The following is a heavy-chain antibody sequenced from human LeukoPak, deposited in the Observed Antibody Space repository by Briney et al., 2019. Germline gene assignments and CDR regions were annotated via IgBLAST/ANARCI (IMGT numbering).Heavy chain of an antibody. CDR1: GFTVSSNY. J-gene: IGHJ4*02. Sequence: GGSLRLSCAASGFTVSSNYMSWVRQAPGKGLEWVSVIYSGGSTYYADSVKGRFTISRDNSKNTLYLQMNSLRAEDTAVYYCAKSYNGYESKPDYWGQGTLVTVSS. CDR2: IYSGGST. D-gene: IGHD5-12*01. CDR3: AKSYNGYESKPDY. V-gene: IGHV3-53*01.